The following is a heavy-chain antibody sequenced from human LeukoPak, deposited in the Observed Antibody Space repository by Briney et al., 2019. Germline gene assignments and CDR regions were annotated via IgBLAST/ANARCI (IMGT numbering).Heavy chain of an antibody. CDR1: GASVSSSDYY. Sequence: PSETLSLTCTVSGASVSSSDYYWGWIRQPPGMRLEWIGNLYFSGNPYYNPSLNSRVTISVDTSKSQFSLKMRSVTAADTAVYYCARLGSGYPTPDYWGQGTLVTVSS. CDR3: ARLGSGYPTPDY. J-gene: IGHJ4*02. CDR2: LYFSGNP. D-gene: IGHD6-19*01. V-gene: IGHV4-39*01.